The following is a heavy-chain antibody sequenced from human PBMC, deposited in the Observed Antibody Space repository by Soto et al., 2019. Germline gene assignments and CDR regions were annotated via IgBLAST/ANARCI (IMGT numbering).Heavy chain of an antibody. J-gene: IGHJ6*02. CDR2: INRSGST. CDR3: ACPEQSGGYYYYYYGLDV. V-gene: IGHV4-34*01. Sequence: SETLSLTCAVYGGSFSGYYWSWIRQPPGKGLEWIGEINRSGSTNYNPSLKSRVTISVDTSKNQFSLKLSSVTAADTAVYYCACPEQSGGYYYYYYGLDVWGQGTTVTVSS. CDR1: GGSFSGYY. D-gene: IGHD6-19*01.